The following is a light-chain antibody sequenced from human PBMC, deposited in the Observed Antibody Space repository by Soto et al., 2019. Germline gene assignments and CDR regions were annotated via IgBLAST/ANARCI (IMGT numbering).Light chain of an antibody. CDR3: QHYGSSPWT. CDR1: QSVSSSY. J-gene: IGKJ1*01. CDR2: GAS. Sequence: EIVLTQSPGTLSLSPGERATLSCRASQSVSSSYLAWYQQKPGQAPRLLIYGASSRATGIPDRFSGSGSGTNFTLTISRLEPEHFAVYYCQHYGSSPWTFGQGTKVEIQ. V-gene: IGKV3-20*01.